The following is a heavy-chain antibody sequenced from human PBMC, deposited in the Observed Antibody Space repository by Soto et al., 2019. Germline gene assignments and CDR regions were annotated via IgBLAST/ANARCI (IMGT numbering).Heavy chain of an antibody. CDR3: VRDQDSRGYSVFNL. CDR2: INNGGSST. J-gene: IGHJ5*02. CDR1: GFTLNSFF. V-gene: IGHV3-74*01. D-gene: IGHD3-22*01. Sequence: GGSLRLSCAASGFTLNSFFMHWVRQVPGKGLMWVSRINNGGSSTSYADSVKGRFTISRDNAKNTLYLQMNSLRAEDTAVYFCVRDQDSRGYSVFNLWGQGAQVTVSS.